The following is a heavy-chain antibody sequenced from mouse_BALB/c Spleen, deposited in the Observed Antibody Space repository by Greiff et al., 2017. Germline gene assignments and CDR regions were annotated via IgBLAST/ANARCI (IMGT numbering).Heavy chain of an antibody. CDR2: ISSGGST. Sequence: EVKLMESGGGLVKPGGSLKLSCAASGFTFSSYAMSWVRQTPEKRLEWVASISSGGSTYYPDSVKGRFTISRDNARNILYLQMSSLRSEDTAMYYCAREGELRLFYAMDYWGQGTSVTVSS. V-gene: IGHV5-6-5*01. J-gene: IGHJ4*01. CDR3: AREGELRLFYAMDY. CDR1: GFTFSSYA. D-gene: IGHD1-2*01.